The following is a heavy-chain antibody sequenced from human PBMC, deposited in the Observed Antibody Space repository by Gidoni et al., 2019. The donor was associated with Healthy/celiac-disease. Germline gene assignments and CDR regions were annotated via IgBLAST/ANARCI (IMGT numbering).Heavy chain of an antibody. CDR3: ARRGIAALDYMDG. Sequence: QLQLQESGPGLVKPSETLSLTCTVSGGSIRSSNYYWDWIRQSPGKGLEWIGSMYYSGNTYYNPSLKSRVTISEDTSNNQFSLKLNSVTAADTAVYYCARRGIAALDYMDGWGKGTTVTVSS. CDR2: MYYSGNT. CDR1: GGSIRSSNYY. D-gene: IGHD6-6*01. J-gene: IGHJ6*03. V-gene: IGHV4-39*01.